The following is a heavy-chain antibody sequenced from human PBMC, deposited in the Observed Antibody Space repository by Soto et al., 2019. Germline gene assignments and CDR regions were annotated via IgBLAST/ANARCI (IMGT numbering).Heavy chain of an antibody. J-gene: IGHJ6*04. D-gene: IGHD3-3*01. V-gene: IGHV4-30-4*01. CDR3: AIVRMEYELWSRSGLDV. Sequence: SETLSLTCTVSGGSISSGDYYWSWIRQPPGKGLEWIGYIYYSGSTYYNPSLKSRVTISVDTSKNQFSLKLSSVTAADTAVYYCAIVRMEYELWSRSGLDVWGKGTTVTVSS. CDR2: IYYSGST. CDR1: GGSISSGDYY.